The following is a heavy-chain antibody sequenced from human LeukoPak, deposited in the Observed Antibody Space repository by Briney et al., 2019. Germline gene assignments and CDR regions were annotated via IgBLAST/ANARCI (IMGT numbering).Heavy chain of an antibody. V-gene: IGHV1-2*02. J-gene: IGHJ5*02. D-gene: IGHD2-2*01. Sequence: ASVKVSCKASGYTFTGYYMHWVRPAPGQGLEWMGSINPNSGGTNYAQKFQGRVTMTRDTSISTAYMELSRLRSDDTAVYYCARDGGWYQLLWWFDPWGQGTLVTVSS. CDR1: GYTFTGYY. CDR3: ARDGGWYQLLWWFDP. CDR2: INPNSGGT.